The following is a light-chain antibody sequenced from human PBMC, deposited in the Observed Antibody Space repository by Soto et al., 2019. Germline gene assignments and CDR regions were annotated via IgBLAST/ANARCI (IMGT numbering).Light chain of an antibody. J-gene: IGLJ2*01. CDR2: RNS. Sequence: QPVLTQPPSSSGTPGQRVSISCSGSTSNIGSNSVNWYQHLPGAAPKLLLYRNSQRPSGVPDRFSGSKSGTSASLAISGLQSDDEADYYCAAWDDSLKAVLFGGGTKVTVL. CDR1: TSNIGSNS. V-gene: IGLV1-44*01. CDR3: AAWDDSLKAVL.